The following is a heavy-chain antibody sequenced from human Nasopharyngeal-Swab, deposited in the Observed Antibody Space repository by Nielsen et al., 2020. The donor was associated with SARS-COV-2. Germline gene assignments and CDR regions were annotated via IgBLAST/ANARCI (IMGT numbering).Heavy chain of an antibody. CDR1: GFDFSTYG. D-gene: IGHD1-26*01. V-gene: IGHV3-48*02. Sequence: GESLKISCTGSGFDFSTYGMNWVRQTPGKGLECISFISGSGRSIYYADSVRGRFTISRDNTKNSLYLQMDSLRDDDTAAYYCARVIRVGTTRDAFDIWGQGTRVIVSS. CDR2: ISGSGRSI. CDR3: ARVIRVGTTRDAFDI. J-gene: IGHJ3*02.